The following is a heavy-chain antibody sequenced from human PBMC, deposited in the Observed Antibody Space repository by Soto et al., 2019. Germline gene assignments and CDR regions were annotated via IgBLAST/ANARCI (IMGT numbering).Heavy chain of an antibody. CDR2: VSHAGAFT. J-gene: IGHJ4*02. Sequence: EVQLVESGGALVQPGGSLRLSCVASGFSFSNYVMHWVRQVPGKGLVWVSRVSHAGAFTTYADSVKGRFTISRDNSKNTLYLQMNSLRADDTAVYYCTRDLDWLLFDYWGQGTLVTVSS. CDR3: TRDLDWLLFDY. V-gene: IGHV3-74*01. D-gene: IGHD3-3*01. CDR1: GFSFSNYV.